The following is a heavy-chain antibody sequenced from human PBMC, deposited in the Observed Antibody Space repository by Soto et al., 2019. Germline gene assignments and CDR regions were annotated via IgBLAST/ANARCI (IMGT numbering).Heavy chain of an antibody. CDR2: IDPSDSYT. J-gene: IGHJ4*02. D-gene: IGHD3-22*01. CDR1: GYSFTSYC. CDR3: ARDRPTYCYDSSGYYHAY. Sequence: GASLKISCKGSGYSFTSYCISWVRQMPWKGLEWMGRIDPSDSYTNYSPSFQGHVTISADKSISTAYLQWSSLKASDTAMYYCARDRPTYCYDSSGYYHAYWGEGTQRTVST. V-gene: IGHV5-10-1*01.